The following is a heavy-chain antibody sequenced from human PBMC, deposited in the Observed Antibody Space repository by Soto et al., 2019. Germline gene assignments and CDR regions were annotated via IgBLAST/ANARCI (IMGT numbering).Heavy chain of an antibody. V-gene: IGHV4-31*03. Sequence: QVQLHESGPGLVKPSQTLSLTCTVSGGSISSGGDYWNWIRQQPGKGLEWIGYISGSTYYNPSLKSRAAISRDTSKNQFSLKVTSVTASDTAVYFCARGNGPFDYWGQGTLVTVSS. CDR2: ISGST. D-gene: IGHD2-8*01. CDR1: GGSISSGGDY. J-gene: IGHJ4*02. CDR3: ARGNGPFDY.